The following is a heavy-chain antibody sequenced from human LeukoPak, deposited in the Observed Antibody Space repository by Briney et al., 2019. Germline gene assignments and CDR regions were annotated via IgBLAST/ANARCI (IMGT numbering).Heavy chain of an antibody. D-gene: IGHD7-27*01. J-gene: IGHJ2*01. CDR2: IIHSGSA. Sequence: SETLSLTCAVYGGSFTNYYWTWIRQPPGKGLEGIGEIIHSGSANYNPSLKSRVTISVDRSKNQFSLKLSSVTAADTAVYYCARLNWGFHWYFDLWGRGTLVTVSS. CDR3: ARLNWGFHWYFDL. CDR1: GGSFTNYY. V-gene: IGHV4-34*12.